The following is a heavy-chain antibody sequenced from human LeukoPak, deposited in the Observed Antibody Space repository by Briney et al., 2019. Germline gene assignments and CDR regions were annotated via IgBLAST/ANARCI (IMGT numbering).Heavy chain of an antibody. CDR3: ATGMVPGSCSGGSCSSSGDY. V-gene: IGHV1-24*01. Sequence: ASVKVSCKVSGYTLTELSMHWVRQAPGKGLEWMGGFDPEDGETIYAQKFQGRVTMTEDTSTDTAYMELSSLRSEDTAVYYCATGMVPGSCSGGSCSSSGDYWGQGTLVTVSS. J-gene: IGHJ4*02. D-gene: IGHD2-15*01. CDR1: GYTLTELS. CDR2: FDPEDGET.